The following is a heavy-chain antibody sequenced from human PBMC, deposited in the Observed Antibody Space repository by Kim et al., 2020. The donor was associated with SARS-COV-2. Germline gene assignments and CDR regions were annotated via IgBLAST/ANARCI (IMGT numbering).Heavy chain of an antibody. CDR1: GFTFSSYA. Sequence: GGSLRLSCATSGFTFSSYAMRWVRQAPGKGLEWVSSIGGDSGTSYYADSVKGRFTISRDNSKSTLYLQMDSLRTDDTAVYYCAKNMDVFSDGSVSWGQGT. V-gene: IGHV3-23*01. J-gene: IGHJ5*02. CDR2: IGGDSGTS. D-gene: IGHD3-10*01. CDR3: AKNMDVFSDGSVS.